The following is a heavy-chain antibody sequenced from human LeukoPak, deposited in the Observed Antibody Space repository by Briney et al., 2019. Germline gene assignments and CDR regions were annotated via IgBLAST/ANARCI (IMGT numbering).Heavy chain of an antibody. J-gene: IGHJ4*02. D-gene: IGHD4-17*01. CDR1: GGSISSSNYY. V-gene: IGHV4-39*07. CDR3: AKEVDYGDYRRRLVKNIDY. Sequence: SETLSLTCSVSGGSISSSNYYWGWIRQPPGKGLEWIGSIYYSGSTYYSPSLKSRVTISLDTSRNQFSLKLNSVTAADTAVYYCAKEVDYGDYRRRLVKNIDYWGQGTLVTVSS. CDR2: IYYSGST.